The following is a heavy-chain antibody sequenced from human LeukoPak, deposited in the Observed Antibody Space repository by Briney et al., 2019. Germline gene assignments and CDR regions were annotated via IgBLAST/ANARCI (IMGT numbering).Heavy chain of an antibody. CDR1: GITFSNVW. CDR2: MSASGSTT. Sequence: PGGSLRLSCAASGITFSNVWMSWVRQAPGKGLECVSIMSASGSTTYYADSVKGRFTISRDNSKNTVYLQMNSLRADDTAVYYCARGGSQPITMHVFDYWGQGTLVTVSS. CDR3: ARGGSQPITMHVFDY. D-gene: IGHD3-10*01. J-gene: IGHJ4*02. V-gene: IGHV3-23*01.